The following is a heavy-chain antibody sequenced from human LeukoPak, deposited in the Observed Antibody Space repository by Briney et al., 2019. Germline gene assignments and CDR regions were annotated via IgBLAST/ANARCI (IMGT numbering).Heavy chain of an antibody. CDR2: IYLDGSKI. CDR1: GFTLSSYA. Sequence: GGSLRLSCTASGFTLSSYAIHWVRQAPGKGLEWVSVIYLDGSKIYYADSMKGRFTLSRDNSKNTLYLQMNSLIAEDTAVYYCVRDDSGSVIRGVLHYWGQGALVTVSS. J-gene: IGHJ4*02. CDR3: VRDDSGSVIRGVLHY. V-gene: IGHV3-33*01. D-gene: IGHD3-10*01.